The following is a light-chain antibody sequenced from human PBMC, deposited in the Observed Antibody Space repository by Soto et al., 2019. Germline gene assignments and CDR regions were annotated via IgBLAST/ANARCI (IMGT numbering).Light chain of an antibody. V-gene: IGKV3D-15*01. CDR3: QQYNTWPPLT. CDR2: GAS. J-gene: IGKJ4*01. CDR1: QSVSSN. Sequence: EIVMTQSPATLSVSAGERVTLSCRASQSVSSNLAWYQQKPGQAPRLLIYGASTRATGIPARFSGSGSGTDVTLTISSLQSADFSVYYCQQYNTWPPLTFGGGTKVEI.